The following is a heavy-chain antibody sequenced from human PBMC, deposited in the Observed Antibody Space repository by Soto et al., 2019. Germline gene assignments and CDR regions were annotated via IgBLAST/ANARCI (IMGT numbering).Heavy chain of an antibody. CDR1: GFTFSSYE. CDR2: ISSSGSTI. V-gene: IGHV3-48*03. CDR3: ARAKRVEFEDIVVVVAATPWNAFDI. Sequence: HPGGSLRLSCAASGFTFSSYEMNWVRQAPGKGLEWVSYISSSGSTIYYADSVKGRFTISRDNAKNSLYLQMNSLRAEDTAVYYCARAKRVEFEDIVVVVAATPWNAFDIWGQGTTVTVSS. J-gene: IGHJ3*02. D-gene: IGHD2-15*01.